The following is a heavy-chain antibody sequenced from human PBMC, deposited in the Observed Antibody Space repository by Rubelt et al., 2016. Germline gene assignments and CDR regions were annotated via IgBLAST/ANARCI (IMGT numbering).Heavy chain of an antibody. CDR1: GFTFSKYD. CDR3: AKDNPRGANTGSGDYGCIDY. Sequence: LESGGGLVQPGGSLRLSCAASGFTFSKYDLNWVRQAPGKGLEWVAGISGSGGSTYYADSVKGRFTISRDNSKNTLYLQMNSLRAEDTAVYYCAKDNPRGANTGSGDYGCIDYWGQGTLVTVSS. J-gene: IGHJ4*02. CDR2: ISGSGGST. V-gene: IGHV3-23*01. D-gene: IGHD3-22*01.